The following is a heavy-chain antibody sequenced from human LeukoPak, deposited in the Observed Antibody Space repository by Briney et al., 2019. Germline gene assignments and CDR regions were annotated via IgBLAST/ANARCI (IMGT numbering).Heavy chain of an antibody. CDR3: ARGDIDFWSGFNWFDP. CDR2: IYTSGST. Sequence: SETLSLTCTVSGGSISSYYWSWIRQPAGEGLEWIGRIYTSGSTNYNPSLKSRVTMSVDTFKNQFSLKLSSVTAADTAVYYCARGDIDFWSGFNWFDPWGQGTLVTVSS. V-gene: IGHV4-4*07. CDR1: GGSISSYY. D-gene: IGHD3-3*01. J-gene: IGHJ5*02.